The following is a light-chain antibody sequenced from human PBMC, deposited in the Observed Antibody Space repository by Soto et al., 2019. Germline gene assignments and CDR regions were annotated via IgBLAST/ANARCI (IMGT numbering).Light chain of an antibody. Sequence: DIVMTQSPDSLAVSLGERATINCKSSQSVLYSSNNKNYLAWYQQKPGQPPKLLIYWASTRESGVPDRSSGSGSGPDFTLTISSLQAEDVAVYYCQQYYSTPRTFGQGTKVES. J-gene: IGKJ1*01. V-gene: IGKV4-1*01. CDR2: WAS. CDR3: QQYYSTPRT. CDR1: QSVLYSSNNKNY.